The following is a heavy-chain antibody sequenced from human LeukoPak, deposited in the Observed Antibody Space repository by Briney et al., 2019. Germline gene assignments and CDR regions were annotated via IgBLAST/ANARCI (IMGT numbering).Heavy chain of an antibody. CDR1: GFTFSNAW. CDR3: TTDFVVRSDY. Sequence: GGSLRLSCAASGFTFSNAWMSWVRQAPGKGLEWVGHIKSKTDGGTTDYAAPVKGRFTISRDDSKNTLYLQMNSLKTEDTAVYYCTTDFVVRSDYWGQGTLVTVSS. V-gene: IGHV3-15*01. J-gene: IGHJ4*02. CDR2: IKSKTDGGTT. D-gene: IGHD2-15*01.